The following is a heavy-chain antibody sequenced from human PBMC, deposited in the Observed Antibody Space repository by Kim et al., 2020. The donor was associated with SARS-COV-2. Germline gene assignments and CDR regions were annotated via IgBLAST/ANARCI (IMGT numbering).Heavy chain of an antibody. CDR1: GFTFSSYS. CDR3: AREEDYSGSGSYYYYYYYGMDV. Sequence: GGSLRLSCAASGFTFSSYSMNWVRQAPGKGLEWVSYISSSSSTIYYADSVKGRFTISRDNAKNSLYLQMNSLRDEDTAVYYCAREEDYSGSGSYYYYYYYGMDVWGQGTTVTVSS. D-gene: IGHD3-10*01. J-gene: IGHJ6*02. V-gene: IGHV3-48*02. CDR2: ISSSSSTI.